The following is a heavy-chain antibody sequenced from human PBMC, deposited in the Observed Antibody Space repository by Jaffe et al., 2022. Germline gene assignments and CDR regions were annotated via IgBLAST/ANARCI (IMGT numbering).Heavy chain of an antibody. V-gene: IGHV3-48*03. CDR3: ARDFYTAYCGGDCYAFDI. D-gene: IGHD2-21*02. CDR2: ISSSGSTI. CDR1: GFTFSSYE. J-gene: IGHJ3*02. Sequence: EVQLVESGGGLVQPGGSLRLSCAASGFTFSSYEMNWVRQAPGKGLEWVSYISSSGSTIYYADSVKGRFTISRDNAKNSLYLQMNSLRAEDTAVYYCARDFYTAYCGGDCYAFDIWGQGTMVTVSS.